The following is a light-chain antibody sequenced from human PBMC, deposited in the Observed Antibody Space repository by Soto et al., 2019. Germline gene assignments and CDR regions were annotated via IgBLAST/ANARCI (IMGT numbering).Light chain of an antibody. CDR2: DAS. J-gene: IGLJ3*02. CDR1: SSDVGGYTY. CDR3: CSYAGSYTWV. Sequence: QSALTQPRSVSGSPGQSVTISCTGTSSDVGGYTYVSWYQQHPGKAPKVMIYDASKRPSGVPDRFSGSKSGNTASLTISGIQAEDEADYYCCSYAGSYTWVFGGGTKLTVL. V-gene: IGLV2-11*01.